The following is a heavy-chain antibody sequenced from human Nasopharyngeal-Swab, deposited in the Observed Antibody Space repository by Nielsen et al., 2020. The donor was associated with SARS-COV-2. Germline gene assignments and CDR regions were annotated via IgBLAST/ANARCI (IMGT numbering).Heavy chain of an antibody. CDR1: GFIFSDYA. CDR3: VKGDTATSDYYYGMDV. V-gene: IGHV3-23*01. CDR2: MTGSGERT. J-gene: IGHJ6*02. D-gene: IGHD5-18*01. Sequence: GESLKISCAASGFIFSDYAMNWVRQAPRKGLEWVSGMTGSGERTYYADSVKGRFAISRDNSKNTLYLQTNNLRAEDTAVYFCVKGDTATSDYYYGMDVWGQGTTVTVSS.